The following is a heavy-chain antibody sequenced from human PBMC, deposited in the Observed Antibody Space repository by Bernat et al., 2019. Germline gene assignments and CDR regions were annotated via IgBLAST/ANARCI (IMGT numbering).Heavy chain of an antibody. CDR1: GFTFDDYA. D-gene: IGHD3-10*01. V-gene: IGHV3-9*01. Sequence: EVQLVESGGGLVQPGRSLRLSCAASGFTFDDYAMHWVRQAPGKGLEWVSGISWNSGSIGYADSVKGRFTISRDNAKNSLYLQMNSLRAEDTALYYCAKARLRRLLWFGELVNWGQETLVTVSS. J-gene: IGHJ4*02. CDR2: ISWNSGSI. CDR3: AKARLRRLLWFGELVN.